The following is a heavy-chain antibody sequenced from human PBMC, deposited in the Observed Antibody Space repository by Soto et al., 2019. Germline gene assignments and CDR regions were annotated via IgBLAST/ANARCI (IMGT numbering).Heavy chain of an antibody. J-gene: IGHJ6*01. V-gene: IGHV1-3*01. CDR2: INAGNGNT. CDR3: ARDAVPWGHWSGGSCCWYAYGMDV. CDR1: GYTFTSYA. Sequence: QVQLVQSGAEVKKPGASVKVSCKASGYTFTSYAMHWVRQAPGQRLEWMGWINAGNGNTKYSQKFQGRVTITRDTSARTAEMELSGLRSEDTAVYYWARDAVPWGHWSGGSCCWYAYGMDVW. D-gene: IGHD2-15*01.